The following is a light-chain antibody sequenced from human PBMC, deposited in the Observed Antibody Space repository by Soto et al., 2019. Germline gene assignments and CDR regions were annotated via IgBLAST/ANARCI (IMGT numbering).Light chain of an antibody. CDR3: QHYNSYSEA. V-gene: IGKV1-5*03. J-gene: IGKJ1*01. CDR1: QTISSW. Sequence: DIQMTQSPSTLSGSVGARVTITCRASQTISSWLAWYQQKPGKAPKLLIYKASTLKSGVPSRFSGSGSGTEFPLTISSLQPDDFATYCCQHYNSYSEAFGQGTKVDIK. CDR2: KAS.